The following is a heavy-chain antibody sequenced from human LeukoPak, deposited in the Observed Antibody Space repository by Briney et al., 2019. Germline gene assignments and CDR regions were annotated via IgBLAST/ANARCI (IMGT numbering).Heavy chain of an antibody. Sequence: PTGGSLRLSCAASGFTFSSYWMNWARQAPGKGLEWVACINHNGNVNYYVDSVKGRFTISRDNAKNSLYLQMSNLRAEDTAVYFCARGGGLDVWGQGATVTVSS. CDR2: INHNGNVN. CDR1: GFTFSSYW. D-gene: IGHD3-16*01. J-gene: IGHJ6*02. CDR3: ARGGGLDV. V-gene: IGHV3-7*03.